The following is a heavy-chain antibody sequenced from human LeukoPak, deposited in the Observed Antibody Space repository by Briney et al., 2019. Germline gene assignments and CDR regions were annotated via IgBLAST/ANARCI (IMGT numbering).Heavy chain of an antibody. Sequence: GGSLRLSCAASGFTFSSYWMSWVRQAPGKGLEWVANINRDGSDKYYVDSVKGRFTISRDNAKNSPYLQMNSLRAEDTAVYYCARNVYTLYWGQGTLVTVSS. J-gene: IGHJ4*02. CDR2: INRDGSDK. D-gene: IGHD5/OR15-5a*01. CDR3: ARNVYTLY. CDR1: GFTFSSYW. V-gene: IGHV3-7*03.